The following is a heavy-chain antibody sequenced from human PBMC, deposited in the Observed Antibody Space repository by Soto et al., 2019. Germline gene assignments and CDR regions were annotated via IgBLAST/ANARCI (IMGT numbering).Heavy chain of an antibody. CDR3: ARAYCSGGSCYYYYGMDV. J-gene: IGHJ6*02. D-gene: IGHD2-15*01. CDR2: ISSSSSYT. V-gene: IGHV3-11*06. CDR1: GFTFSDYY. Sequence: QVQLVESGGGLVKPGGSLRLSCAASGFTFSDYYMSWIRQAPGKGLEWVSYISSSSSYTNYADSVKGRFTISRDNAKNSLYLQMNSLRAEDTAVYYCARAYCSGGSCYYYYGMDVWGLGTTVTVSS.